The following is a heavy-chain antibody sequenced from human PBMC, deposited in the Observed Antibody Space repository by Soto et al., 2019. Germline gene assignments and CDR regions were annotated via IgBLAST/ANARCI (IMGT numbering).Heavy chain of an antibody. CDR3: ARGCAGIAAAGMWRDAFDI. CDR1: GYTFTSYY. CDR2: INPSGGST. V-gene: IGHV1-46*03. Sequence: ASVKVSCKVSGYTFTSYYMHWVRQAPGQGLEWMGIINPSGGSTSYAQKFQGRVTMTRDTSTSTVYMELSSLRSEDTAVYYCARGCAGIAAAGMWRDAFDIWGQGTMVT. J-gene: IGHJ3*02. D-gene: IGHD6-13*01.